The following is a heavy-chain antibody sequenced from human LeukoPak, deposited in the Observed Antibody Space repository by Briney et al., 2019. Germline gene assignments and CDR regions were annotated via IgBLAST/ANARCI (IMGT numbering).Heavy chain of an antibody. D-gene: IGHD6-13*01. J-gene: IGHJ3*02. CDR1: GFTFSSYS. CDR3: ARSSSSWYGNDALDI. CDR2: ISSGSNTI. Sequence: GGSLRLSCAASGFTFSSYSMKWIRQAPGKGLEWVSYISSGSNTIYYADSVNGRFTISRDNAKNSLYLQMNSLRAEDTAVYYCARSSSSWYGNDALDIWGQGTMVTVSS. V-gene: IGHV3-48*04.